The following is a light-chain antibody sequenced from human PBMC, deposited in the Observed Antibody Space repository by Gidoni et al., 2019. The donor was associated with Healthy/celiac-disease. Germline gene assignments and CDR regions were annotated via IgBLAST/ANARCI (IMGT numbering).Light chain of an antibody. CDR1: NSDVGGYNY. Sequence: QSALTQPASVSGSPGQSITISCTGTNSDVGGYNYVSWHQQHPGKAPKLMFYDVSNRPSGVSNRFSGSKSGTTASLTTSGLQAADEADYSCNSYTSSSTRVFGTGTKVTVL. CDR3: NSYTSSSTRV. V-gene: IGLV2-14*03. J-gene: IGLJ1*01. CDR2: DVS.